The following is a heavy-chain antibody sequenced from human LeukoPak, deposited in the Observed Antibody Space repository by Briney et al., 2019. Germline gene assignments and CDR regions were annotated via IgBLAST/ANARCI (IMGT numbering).Heavy chain of an antibody. CDR3: ARDSYWLGGSIGAFDI. CDR1: GFNFNTYT. Sequence: GGSLRLSCAASGFNFNTYTMNWVRQAPGKGLEWVSSISSDSSYIYYADAVHGRFTVSRDNAKYSLYLQMNSLRAEDTAIYYCARDSYWLGGSIGAFDIWGQGTMVTVSS. D-gene: IGHD3-10*01. CDR2: ISSDSSYI. J-gene: IGHJ3*02. V-gene: IGHV3-21*01.